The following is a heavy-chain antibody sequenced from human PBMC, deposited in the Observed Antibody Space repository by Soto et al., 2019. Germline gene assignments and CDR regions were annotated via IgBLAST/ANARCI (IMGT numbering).Heavy chain of an antibody. CDR3: AKGVIAVAGTGEDYYYYGMDV. J-gene: IGHJ6*02. CDR1: GFTFSSYA. V-gene: IGHV3-23*01. D-gene: IGHD6-19*01. CDR2: LSGSGGST. Sequence: PGGSLRLSCAASGFTFSSYAMSWVRQAPGNGVEWFSALSGSGGSTYYADSEKGKFTISRDNSKNSLYLQMNSLRAADTAVYYCAKGVIAVAGTGEDYYYYGMDVWGQGTKVTVAS.